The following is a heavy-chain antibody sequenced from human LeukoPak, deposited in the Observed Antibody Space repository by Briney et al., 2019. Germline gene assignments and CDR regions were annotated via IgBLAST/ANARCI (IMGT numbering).Heavy chain of an antibody. CDR2: MDPNSGNT. J-gene: IGHJ5*02. D-gene: IGHD2-15*01. Sequence: GASVKVSCKASGYTFTRYDFNWVRQATGQGLEWMGWMDPNSGNTGYAQKFQGRVTMTRNTSISTAYMELSSLRSEDAAVYYCASGLPEYIVVVVAALNWFDPWGQGTLVTVSS. V-gene: IGHV1-8*01. CDR3: ASGLPEYIVVVVAALNWFDP. CDR1: GYTFTRYD.